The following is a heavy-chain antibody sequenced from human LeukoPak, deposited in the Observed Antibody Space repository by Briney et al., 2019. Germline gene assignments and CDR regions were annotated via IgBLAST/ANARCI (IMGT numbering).Heavy chain of an antibody. V-gene: IGHV3-23*01. J-gene: IGHJ4*02. CDR1: GFTFNSYA. Sequence: GGSLRLSCAASGFTFNSYAMSWVRQAPGKGLEWVSVISGSGGNSCYADSVKGRFTITRDNSKNTLYLQMNSLRAEDTAVYYCANEVPHFDYWGQGTLVTVSS. CDR3: ANEVPHFDY. D-gene: IGHD2-2*01. CDR2: ISGSGGNS.